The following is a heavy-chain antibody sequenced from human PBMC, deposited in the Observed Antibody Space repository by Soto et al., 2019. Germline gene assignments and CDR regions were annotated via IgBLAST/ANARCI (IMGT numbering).Heavy chain of an antibody. CDR2: IWYDGTNK. D-gene: IGHD3-22*01. CDR1: GFTFSTYG. Sequence: PGGSLRLSCAASGFTFSTYGMHWVRQAPDKGLEWVALIWYDGTNKYYAASVRGRFTISRDNSKNALYLQMNSLRAEDTAVYYCAKDRDSSALEYWGQGTLVTVSS. CDR3: AKDRDSSALEY. J-gene: IGHJ4*02. V-gene: IGHV3-33*06.